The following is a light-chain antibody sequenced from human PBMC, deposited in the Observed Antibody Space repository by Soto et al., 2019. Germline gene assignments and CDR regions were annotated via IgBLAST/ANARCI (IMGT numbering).Light chain of an antibody. V-gene: IGKV3-15*01. CDR1: QSVSSN. J-gene: IGKJ1*01. CDR2: GAS. CDR3: QQYSSWPPWT. Sequence: EIVLTQSPSTLSVSPGERVTLSCRASQSVSSNLAWYQQKPGRAPRLLIYGASTRATGMPARFSGSGSGTEFTLTISSLESEDSAVYYCQQYSSWPPWTFGQGTKVDIK.